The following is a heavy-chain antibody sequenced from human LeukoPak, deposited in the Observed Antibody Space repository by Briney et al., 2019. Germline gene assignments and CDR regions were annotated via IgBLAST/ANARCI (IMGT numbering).Heavy chain of an antibody. Sequence: ASVTVSCKASGYTFTGYYMHWVRQAPGQGLEWMGWINPNSGGTNYAQKFQGRVTMTRDTSISTAYMELSSLRSEDTAVYYCARGDGSSSWYYWFDPWGQGTLVTVSS. CDR1: GYTFTGYY. D-gene: IGHD6-13*01. CDR2: INPNSGGT. V-gene: IGHV1-2*02. J-gene: IGHJ5*02. CDR3: ARGDGSSSWYYWFDP.